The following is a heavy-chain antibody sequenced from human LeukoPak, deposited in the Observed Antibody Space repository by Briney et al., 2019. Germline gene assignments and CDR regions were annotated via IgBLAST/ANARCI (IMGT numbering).Heavy chain of an antibody. V-gene: IGHV3-9*01. CDR3: AKSGYYTVGEFDY. D-gene: IGHD3-3*01. CDR2: ISWNSGSI. CDR1: GFTFSLYA. Sequence: GGSLRLSCAASGFTFSLYAMNWVRQAPGKGLEWVSGISWNSGSIGYGDSVKGRFTISRDNAKNSLYLQMNSLRAEDTALYYCAKSGYYTVGEFDYWGQGTLVTVSS. J-gene: IGHJ4*02.